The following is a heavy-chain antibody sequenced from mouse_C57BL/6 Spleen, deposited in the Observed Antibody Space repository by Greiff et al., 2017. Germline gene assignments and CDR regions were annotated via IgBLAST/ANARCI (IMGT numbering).Heavy chain of an antibody. J-gene: IGHJ2*01. CDR3: TRSRGRVYFDY. CDR1: GYTFTSYW. CDR2: IDPSDSYT. V-gene: IGHV1-50*01. D-gene: IGHD1-3*01. Sequence: QVQLQQPGAELVKPGASVKLSCKASGYTFTSYWMQWVKQRPGQGLEWIGEIDPSDSYTNYNQKFKGKATLTVDTSSSTAYMQLSSLTSEDSAVYYCTRSRGRVYFDYWGQGTTLTVSS.